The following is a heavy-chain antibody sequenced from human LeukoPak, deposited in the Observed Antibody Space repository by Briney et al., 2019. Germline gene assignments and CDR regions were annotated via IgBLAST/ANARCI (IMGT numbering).Heavy chain of an antibody. CDR1: GYSFTSYW. D-gene: IGHD4-17*01. Sequence: GESLKISCKGSGYSFTSYWIGWVRQMPGKGLEWMGIIYPGDSDTRYSPSFQGQVTISADKSISTAYLQWSSLKASDTAMYYCARDDDYEGSYWYFDLWGRGTLVTVSS. V-gene: IGHV5-51*01. CDR3: ARDDDYEGSYWYFDL. J-gene: IGHJ2*01. CDR2: IYPGDSDT.